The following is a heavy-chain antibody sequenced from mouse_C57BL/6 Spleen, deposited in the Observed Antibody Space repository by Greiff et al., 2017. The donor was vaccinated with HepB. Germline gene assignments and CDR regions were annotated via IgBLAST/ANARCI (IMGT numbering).Heavy chain of an antibody. CDR3: TVEDYYGSSHWYFDV. D-gene: IGHD1-1*01. Sequence: DVMLVESGGGLVQPGGSMKLSCVASGFTFSNYWMNWVRQSPEKGLEWVAQIRLKSDNYATHYAESVKGRFTISRDDSKSSVYLQMNNLRAEDTGIYYCTVEDYYGSSHWYFDVWGTGTTVTVSS. V-gene: IGHV6-3*01. CDR1: GFTFSNYW. J-gene: IGHJ1*03. CDR2: IRLKSDNYAT.